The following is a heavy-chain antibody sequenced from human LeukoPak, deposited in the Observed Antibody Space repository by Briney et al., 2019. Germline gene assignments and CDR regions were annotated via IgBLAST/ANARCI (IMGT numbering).Heavy chain of an antibody. J-gene: IGHJ4*02. V-gene: IGHV1-69*04. CDR1: GGTFSSYA. CDR2: IIPILGIA. CDR3: ARDAPYDSSGYYWVY. Sequence: ASVKVSCKASGGTFSSYAISWVRQAPGQGLEWMGRIIPILGIANYAQKFQGRVTITADKSTSTAYMELSSLRSEDTAAYYCARDAPYDSSGYYWVYWGQGTLVTVSS. D-gene: IGHD3-22*01.